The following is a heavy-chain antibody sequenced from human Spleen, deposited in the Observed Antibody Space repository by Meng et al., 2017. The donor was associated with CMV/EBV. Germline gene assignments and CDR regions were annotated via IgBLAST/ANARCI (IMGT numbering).Heavy chain of an antibody. CDR3: ARLGYSYGDDY. J-gene: IGHJ4*02. V-gene: IGHV1-2*07. D-gene: IGHD5-18*01. CDR1: GYTFSSYG. Sequence: ASVKVSCKASGYTFSSYGISWVRQAPGQGLEWMGWINPDSGATNYAHKSQGRVSMTRDTSVSSVYMEVSRLRSDDTAVYYCARLGYSYGDDYWGQGTLVTVSS. CDR2: INPDSGAT.